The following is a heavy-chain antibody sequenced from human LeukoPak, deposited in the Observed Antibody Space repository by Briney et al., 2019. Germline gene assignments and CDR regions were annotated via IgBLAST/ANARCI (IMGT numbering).Heavy chain of an antibody. CDR1: GFTVSGYY. J-gene: IGHJ4*02. Sequence: GGSLRLSCAASGFTVSGYYMNWVRQAPGKGLDWVSGISDSGDSTYYADSMKGRFTISRDISKNTLYLQMTSLRAEDTAVYYCAKEGIDGSGYDLDYWGQGTRVTVSS. D-gene: IGHD5-12*01. CDR2: ISDSGDST. CDR3: AKEGIDGSGYDLDY. V-gene: IGHV3-23*01.